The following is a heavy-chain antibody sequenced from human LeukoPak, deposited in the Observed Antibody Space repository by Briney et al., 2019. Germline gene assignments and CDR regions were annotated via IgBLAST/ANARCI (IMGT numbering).Heavy chain of an antibody. V-gene: IGHV3-7*03. CDR3: EVTGAAGYFDY. J-gene: IGHJ4*02. CDR1: GFTFSRHW. Sequence: GGSLRLSCAASGFTFSRHWMTWVRQAPGKGLEWVANIKHDGSEKNYVDSVKGRFTISRDNAKNSLYLQMNSLRAEDTAVYYCEVTGAAGYFDYWGQGTLVTVSS. CDR2: IKHDGSEK.